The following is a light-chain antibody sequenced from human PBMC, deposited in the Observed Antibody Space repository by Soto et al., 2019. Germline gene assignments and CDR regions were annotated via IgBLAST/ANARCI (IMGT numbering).Light chain of an antibody. V-gene: IGKV1-5*03. CDR2: KAS. CDR3: QQYNSYLLT. CDR1: QSITTW. J-gene: IGKJ4*01. Sequence: DIQMTQSPSTLSASVGDRVTITCRASQSITTWLAWYQQKLGKAPKLLIYKASSLESGVPSTFSGSGSGTEFTLTISSLQPDDFATYYCQQYNSYLLTFGGGTKVEI.